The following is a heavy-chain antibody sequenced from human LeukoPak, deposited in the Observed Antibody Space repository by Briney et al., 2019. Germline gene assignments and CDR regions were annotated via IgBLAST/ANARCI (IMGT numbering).Heavy chain of an antibody. CDR1: GFTFSSSA. CDR3: AKGYFDTSGNSLFDY. V-gene: IGHV3-23*01. CDR2: IGASGGYT. Sequence: TGGSLRLSCAASGFTFSSSATSWVRQAPGKGLEWVSTIGASGGYTYYADSVKGRFTISRDNSKNTLYLQMNSLRAEDTAIYFCAKGYFDTSGNSLFDYWGQGTLVTVSS. D-gene: IGHD3-22*01. J-gene: IGHJ4*02.